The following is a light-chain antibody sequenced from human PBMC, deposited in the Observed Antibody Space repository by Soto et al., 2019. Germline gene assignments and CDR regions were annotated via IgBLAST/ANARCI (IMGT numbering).Light chain of an antibody. CDR1: SSDVGGYNA. Sequence: QSALTQPASVSGSPGQSITISCTGTSSDVGGYNAVSWYQQHPGKAPKLMIYDDSNRPSGASDRFSGSKSGNTASLTISGLQAEDEADYYCGSYASGGAYVFGTGTKLTVL. CDR2: DDS. V-gene: IGLV2-14*01. CDR3: GSYASGGAYV. J-gene: IGLJ1*01.